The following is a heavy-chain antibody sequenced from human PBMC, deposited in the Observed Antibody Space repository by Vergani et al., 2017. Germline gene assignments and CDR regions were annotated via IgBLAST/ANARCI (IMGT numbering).Heavy chain of an antibody. CDR2: IYSGGST. CDR1: GFTVSSNY. D-gene: IGHD2-2*01. V-gene: IGHV3-53*01. CDR3: ARGYCSSTSCYEYAFDI. J-gene: IGHJ3*02. Sequence: EVQLVESGGGLIQPGGSLRLSCAASGFTVSSNYMSWVRQAPGKGLEWVSVIYSGGSTYYADSVKGRFTISRDTSKNTLYLQMNSLRAEDTAVYYCARGYCSSTSCYEYAFDIWGQGTMVTVSS.